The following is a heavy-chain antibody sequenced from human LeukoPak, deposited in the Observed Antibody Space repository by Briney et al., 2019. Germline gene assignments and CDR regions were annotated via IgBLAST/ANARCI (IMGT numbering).Heavy chain of an antibody. V-gene: IGHV3-30-3*01. D-gene: IGHD4-23*01. Sequence: GGSLRLSCAASGFTFSTYAVNWVRQAPGKGLEWVAVISYDGSNKYYADSVKGRFTISRDNSKNTLYLQMNSLRAEDTAVYYCARNPTTTVVTLNWFDPWGQGTLVTVSS. CDR3: ARNPTTTVVTLNWFDP. CDR1: GFTFSTYA. CDR2: ISYDGSNK. J-gene: IGHJ5*02.